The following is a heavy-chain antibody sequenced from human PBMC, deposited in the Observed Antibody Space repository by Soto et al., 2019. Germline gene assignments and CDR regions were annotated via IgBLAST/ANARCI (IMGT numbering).Heavy chain of an antibody. CDR3: AREGIAAGYGMDV. J-gene: IGHJ6*02. Sequence: GGSLRLSCAASGFTFSSYGMHWVRQAPGKGLEWVAVIWYDGSNKYYADSVKGRFTISRDNSKNTLYLQMNSLRAEDTAVYYCAREGIAAGYGMDVWGQGTTVTVSS. CDR2: IWYDGSNK. D-gene: IGHD6-13*01. CDR1: GFTFSSYG. V-gene: IGHV3-33*01.